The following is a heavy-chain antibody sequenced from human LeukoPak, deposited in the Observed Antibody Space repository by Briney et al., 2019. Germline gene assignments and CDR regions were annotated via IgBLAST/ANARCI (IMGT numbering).Heavy chain of an antibody. D-gene: IGHD6-13*01. CDR1: GYTFTGYY. J-gene: IGHJ5*02. CDR3: AREGIAAAGRRYNWFDP. Sequence: ASVKVSCKASGYTFTGYYMHWVRQAPGQGLEWMGWINPNSGGTNYAQKFQGRVTMTRDTSISIAYMELSRLRSDDTAVYYCAREGIAAAGRRYNWFDPWGQGTLVTVSS. V-gene: IGHV1-2*02. CDR2: INPNSGGT.